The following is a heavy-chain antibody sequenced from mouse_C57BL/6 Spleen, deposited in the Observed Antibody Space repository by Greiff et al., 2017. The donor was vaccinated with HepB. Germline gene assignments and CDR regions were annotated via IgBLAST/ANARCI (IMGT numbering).Heavy chain of an antibody. CDR1: GYTFTNYW. CDR3: ARRGNWAWFAY. J-gene: IGHJ3*01. D-gene: IGHD4-1*01. Sequence: QVQLKQSGAELVRPGTSVKMSCKASGYTFTNYWIGWAKQRPGHGLEWIGDIYPGGGYTNYNEKFKGKATLTADKSSSTAYTQFSSLTSEDSAIYYCARRGNWAWFAYWGQGTLVTVSA. V-gene: IGHV1-63*01. CDR2: IYPGGGYT.